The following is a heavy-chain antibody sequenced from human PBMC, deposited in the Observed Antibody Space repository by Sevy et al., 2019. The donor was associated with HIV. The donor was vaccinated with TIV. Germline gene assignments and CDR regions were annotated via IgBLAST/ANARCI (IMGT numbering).Heavy chain of an antibody. Sequence: GGSLRLSCAASGFTFSSYAMSWVRQAPGKGLEWVSAISGSGGSTYYADSVKGRFTISRDNSKNTLYLQMNGLRAEDTAVYYCAKGGGWVRKKNYYYYYYMDVWGKGTTVTVSS. J-gene: IGHJ6*03. CDR3: AKGGGWVRKKNYYYYYYMDV. D-gene: IGHD3-10*01. CDR2: ISGSGGST. CDR1: GFTFSSYA. V-gene: IGHV3-23*01.